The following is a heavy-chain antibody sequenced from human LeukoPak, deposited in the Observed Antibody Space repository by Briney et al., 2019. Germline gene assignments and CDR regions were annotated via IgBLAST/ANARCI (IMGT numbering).Heavy chain of an antibody. CDR1: GGSISSSNYY. J-gene: IGHJ3*02. CDR2: IYYGGST. D-gene: IGHD3-10*01. CDR3: ARQFGSYYGAFDI. V-gene: IGHV4-39*01. Sequence: SETLSLTCTVSGGSISSSNYYWGWIRQPPGKGLEWLGSIYYGGSTYYNPSLKSRVTISVDTSKNQFSLKLSSVTASDTAVYYGARQFGSYYGAFDIWGQGTMVTVSS.